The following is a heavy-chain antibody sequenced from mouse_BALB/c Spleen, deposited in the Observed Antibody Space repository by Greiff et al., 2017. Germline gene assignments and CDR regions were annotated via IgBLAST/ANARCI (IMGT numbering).Heavy chain of an antibody. Sequence: QVQLQQSGAELMKPGASVKISCKATGYTFSSYWIEWVKQRPGHGLEWIGEILPGSGSTNYNEKFKGKATFTADTSSNTAYMQLSSLTSEDSAVYYCEFYYDYDGRFAYWGQGTLVTVSA. J-gene: IGHJ3*01. CDR1: GYTFSSYW. CDR2: ILPGSGST. D-gene: IGHD2-4*01. V-gene: IGHV1-9*01. CDR3: EFYYDYDGRFAY.